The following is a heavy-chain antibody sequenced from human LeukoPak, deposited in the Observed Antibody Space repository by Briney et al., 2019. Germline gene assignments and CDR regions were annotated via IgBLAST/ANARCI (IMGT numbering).Heavy chain of an antibody. Sequence: PSETLSLTCTVSDGSISSYYWSWIRQPAGKGLEWIGRIYTSGSTNYNPSLKSRVTMSVDTSKNQSSLKLSSVTAADTAVYYCAGVGDGGDFDYWGQGTLVTVSS. CDR3: AGVGDGGDFDY. CDR1: DGSISSYY. V-gene: IGHV4-4*07. D-gene: IGHD3-10*01. J-gene: IGHJ4*02. CDR2: IYTSGST.